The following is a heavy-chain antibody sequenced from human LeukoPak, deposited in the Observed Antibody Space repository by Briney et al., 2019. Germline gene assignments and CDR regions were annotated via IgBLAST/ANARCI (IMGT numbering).Heavy chain of an antibody. D-gene: IGHD3-22*01. CDR1: GFTFSSYA. Sequence: GGSLGLSCAASGFTFSSYAMSWVRQAPGKGLEWVSAISGSGGSTYYADSVKGRFTISRDNSRNTLYLQMNSLRAEDTAVYYCARGLAYYYDSSAYFLDYWGQGTLVTVSS. CDR2: ISGSGGST. CDR3: ARGLAYYYDSSAYFLDY. V-gene: IGHV3-23*01. J-gene: IGHJ4*02.